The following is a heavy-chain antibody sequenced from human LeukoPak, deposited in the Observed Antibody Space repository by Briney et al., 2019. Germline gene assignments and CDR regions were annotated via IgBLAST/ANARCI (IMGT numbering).Heavy chain of an antibody. CDR1: GYTFTGYY. D-gene: IGHD2-2*01. J-gene: IGHJ3*02. Sequence: ASVKGSCKASGYTFTGYYMHWVRQAPGQGLEWMGWINPNSGGTNYAQKFQGRVTMTRDTSISTAYMELSRLRSDDTAVYYRARGLVPAAMDDAFDIWGQGTMVTVSS. CDR3: ARGLVPAAMDDAFDI. V-gene: IGHV1-2*02. CDR2: INPNSGGT.